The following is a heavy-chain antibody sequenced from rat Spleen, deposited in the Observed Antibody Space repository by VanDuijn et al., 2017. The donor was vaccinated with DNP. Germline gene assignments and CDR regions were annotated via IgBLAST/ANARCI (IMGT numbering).Heavy chain of an antibody. CDR2: ISYDGSST. CDR3: ATDQGTITAPFDS. V-gene: IGHV5-7*01. Sequence: EVQLVESGGGXXXPGXXLKLSXXXSEXXXSDXXXAXXXQAPXKGLXGVATISYDGSSTYYRDSGKGRFTISRDSAKSTLYLQMDSLRSEATATYYCATDQGTITAPFDSWGPGVMVTVSS. J-gene: IGHJ2*01. D-gene: IGHD1-2*01. CDR1: EXXXSDXX.